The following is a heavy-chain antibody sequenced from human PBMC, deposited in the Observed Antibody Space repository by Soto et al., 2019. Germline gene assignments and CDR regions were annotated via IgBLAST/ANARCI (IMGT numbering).Heavy chain of an antibody. J-gene: IGHJ3*02. CDR1: GFPFSSYA. D-gene: IGHD2-15*01. CDR3: AKGGYYSLFDI. Sequence: VGSLRLSCVASGFPFSSYAMSWVRQTPEKGLEWVSGISGSGGRTYYADSVKGRFTISRDNSNNTLSLQMHSLRVEDTAVYFCAKGGYYSLFDIWGQGTMVTVSS. CDR2: ISGSGGRT. V-gene: IGHV3-23*01.